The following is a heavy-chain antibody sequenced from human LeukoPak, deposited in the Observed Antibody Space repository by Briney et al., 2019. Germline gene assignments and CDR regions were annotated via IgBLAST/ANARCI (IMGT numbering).Heavy chain of an antibody. CDR2: IKSKTDGGTT. J-gene: IGHJ4*02. CDR1: GFTFSNAW. Sequence: GGSLRLSCAASGFTFSNAWMNWVRQAPGKGLEWVGRIKSKTDGGTTDYAAPVKGRFTISRDDSKNTLYLQMNSLKTEDTAVYYCTTALSYDFWTPDYWGQGTLVTVSP. CDR3: TTALSYDFWTPDY. V-gene: IGHV3-15*07. D-gene: IGHD3-3*01.